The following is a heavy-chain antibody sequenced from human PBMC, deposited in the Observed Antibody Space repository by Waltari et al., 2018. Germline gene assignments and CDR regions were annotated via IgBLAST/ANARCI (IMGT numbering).Heavy chain of an antibody. CDR2: ISWNSGSI. V-gene: IGHV3-9*01. CDR3: AKEMGGGRGFDY. CDR1: GFTFDDYA. D-gene: IGHD2-15*01. Sequence: EVQLVESGGGLVQPGRSLRLSCAASGFTFDDYAMHWVRQAPGKGLGWVSGISWNSGSIGYADSVKGRFTISRDNAKNSLYLQMNSLRAEDTALYYCAKEMGGGRGFDYWGQGTLVTVSS. J-gene: IGHJ4*02.